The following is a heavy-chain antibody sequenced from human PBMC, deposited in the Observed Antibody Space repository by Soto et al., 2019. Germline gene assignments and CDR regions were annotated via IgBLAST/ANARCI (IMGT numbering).Heavy chain of an antibody. V-gene: IGHV3-30*18. Sequence: QVQLVESGGGVVQPGRSLRLSCAASGFTFSSYGMDWVRQAPGEGLEWVAIISYDGSNQYYADSVKGRFTISRDNSKNTLFLQMNSLRPEDTAVYYCAKALGELSPESYDHWGQGILVTVSS. CDR1: GFTFSSYG. J-gene: IGHJ4*02. CDR3: AKALGELSPESYDH. D-gene: IGHD3-16*02. CDR2: ISYDGSNQ.